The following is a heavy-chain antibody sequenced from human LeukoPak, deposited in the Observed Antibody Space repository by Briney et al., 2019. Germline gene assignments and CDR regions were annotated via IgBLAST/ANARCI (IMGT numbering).Heavy chain of an antibody. CDR3: ARDLWGAAAGFFDY. D-gene: IGHD6-13*01. CDR2: IYNSGGT. V-gene: IGHV4-59*01. Sequence: SETPSLTCTVSGGSISSYYWSWIRQPPGKGLEWIGYIYNSGGTNYNPSLKSRVTISVDTSKNQFSLKLSSVTAADTAVYYCARDLWGAAAGFFDYWGQGTLVTVSS. CDR1: GGSISSYY. J-gene: IGHJ4*02.